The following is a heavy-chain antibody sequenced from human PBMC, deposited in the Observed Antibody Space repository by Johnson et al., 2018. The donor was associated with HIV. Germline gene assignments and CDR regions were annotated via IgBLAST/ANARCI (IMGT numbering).Heavy chain of an antibody. Sequence: QLVESGGGLVKPGGSLRLSCAASGFTFSNSWMSWVRQAPGKGLEWVGRIKSKTDGGTTDYAAPVKGRFTISRDNSKNTLYLQMNSLRAEDTAVYYCARERRLASNAFDIWGQGTMVTVSS. CDR1: GFTFSNSW. CDR3: ARERRLASNAFDI. J-gene: IGHJ3*02. V-gene: IGHV3-15*01. CDR2: IKSKTDGGTT.